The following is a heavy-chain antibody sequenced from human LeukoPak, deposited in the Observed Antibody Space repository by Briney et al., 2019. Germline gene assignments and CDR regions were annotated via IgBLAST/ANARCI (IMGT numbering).Heavy chain of an antibody. CDR2: ISAYNGNT. CDR1: GYTFTSYG. CDR3: ARGVGCSSTSCYTALLVPYYYYYYMDV. J-gene: IGHJ6*03. Sequence: ASVKDSCKASGYTFTSYGISWVRQAPGQGLEWMGWISAYNGNTNYAQKLQGRVTMTTDTSTSTAYMELRSLRSDDTAVYYCARGVGCSSTSCYTALLVPYYYYYYMDVWGKGTTVTVSS. V-gene: IGHV1-18*01. D-gene: IGHD2-2*02.